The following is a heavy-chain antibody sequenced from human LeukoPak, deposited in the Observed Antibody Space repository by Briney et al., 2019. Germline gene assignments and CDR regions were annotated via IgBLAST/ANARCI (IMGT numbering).Heavy chain of an antibody. CDR2: ISWNSGSI. CDR3: AKGVVNSGSYYGLDY. Sequence: GRSLRLSCAASGFTFDDYAMHWVRQAPGKGLEWVSGISWNSGSIGYADSVKGRITISRDNAKNSLYLRMNSLRAEDTALYYCAKGVVNSGSYYGLDYWGQGTLVTVSS. J-gene: IGHJ4*02. D-gene: IGHD1-26*01. CDR1: GFTFDDYA. V-gene: IGHV3-9*01.